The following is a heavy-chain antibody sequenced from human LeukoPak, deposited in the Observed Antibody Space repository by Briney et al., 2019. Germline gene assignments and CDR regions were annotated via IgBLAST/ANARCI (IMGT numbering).Heavy chain of an antibody. Sequence: PGGSLRLSCAASGFSFSDFGMHWVRQAPGKGLEWVAAMSFDGSNKYYADSVKGRFTIFRDNSKNTLYLQMNSLRAEDTAVYYCVKDWGSYFASGSSYFDYWGQGTLVTVSS. V-gene: IGHV3-30*18. D-gene: IGHD3-10*01. J-gene: IGHJ4*02. CDR1: GFSFSDFG. CDR3: VKDWGSYFASGSSYFDY. CDR2: MSFDGSNK.